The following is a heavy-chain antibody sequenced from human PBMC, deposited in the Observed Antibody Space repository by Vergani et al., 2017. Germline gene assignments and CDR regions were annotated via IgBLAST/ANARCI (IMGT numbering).Heavy chain of an antibody. CDR1: GGTFSSYA. CDR2: IIPIFGTA. V-gene: IGHV1-69*12. D-gene: IGHD3-22*01. CDR3: ARVQYYDSSGYPLYYFDY. Sequence: QVQLVQSGAEVKKPGSSVKVSCKASGGTFSSYAISWVRQAPGQGLEWMGGIIPIFGTANYAQTFQGRVTITADESTSTAYMELSSLRSEDTAVYYCARVQYYDSSGYPLYYFDYWGQGTLVTVSS. J-gene: IGHJ4*02.